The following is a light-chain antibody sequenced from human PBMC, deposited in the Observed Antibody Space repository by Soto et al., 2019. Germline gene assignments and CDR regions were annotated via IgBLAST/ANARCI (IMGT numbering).Light chain of an antibody. Sequence: EIVMTQSPATLSVSPGEKATLSCRASQSVSNNLAWYQQKPGQAPRLPIYFASTRATGIPARFSGSGSGTEFTLTISSLQSEDFAVYCCQQYNKWPLTLVGGTKVETK. CDR1: QSVSNN. CDR3: QQYNKWPLT. CDR2: FAS. J-gene: IGKJ4*01. V-gene: IGKV3-15*01.